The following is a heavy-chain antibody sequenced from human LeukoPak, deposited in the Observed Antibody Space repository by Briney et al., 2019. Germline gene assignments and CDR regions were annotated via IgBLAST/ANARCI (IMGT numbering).Heavy chain of an antibody. CDR3: ARDTPQHLKRFDY. V-gene: IGHV1-18*01. J-gene: IGHJ4*02. Sequence: GASVKVSCKASGYTFNKFGMSWVRQAPAPGLEWLGWINTYNGNTKLGEKFQGRVTMTTDTSTSTVYMELTSLRADDTAVYFCARDTPQHLKRFDYWGQGTLITVSS. D-gene: IGHD6-13*01. CDR1: GYTFNKFG. CDR2: INTYNGNT.